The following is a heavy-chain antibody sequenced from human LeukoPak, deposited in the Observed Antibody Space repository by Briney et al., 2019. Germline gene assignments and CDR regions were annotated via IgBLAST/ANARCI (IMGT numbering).Heavy chain of an antibody. D-gene: IGHD5-12*01. J-gene: IGHJ4*02. V-gene: IGHV3-21*01. CDR2: ISSSSSYI. CDR1: GFTFSSYS. Sequence: GGSLRLSCAASGFTFSSYSMNWVRQAPGKGLEWVSSISSSSSYIYYADSVRGRFTISRDNAKNSLYLQMNSLRAEDTAVYYCAREVATLYYFDYWGQGTLVTVSS. CDR3: AREVATLYYFDY.